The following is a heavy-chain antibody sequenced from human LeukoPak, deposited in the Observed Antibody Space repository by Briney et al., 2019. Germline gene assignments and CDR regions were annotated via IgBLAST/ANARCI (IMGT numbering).Heavy chain of an antibody. CDR1: GGSISSYY. D-gene: IGHD2-21*02. Sequence: SETLSLTCSVSGGSISSYYWSWIRQPAGKGLEWIGRIYTSGSTNYNPSLKSRVTISVDTSKNQFSLKLSSVTAADTAVYYCARINTGVTREQIDYWGQGTLVTVSS. CDR2: IYTSGST. CDR3: ARINTGVTREQIDY. V-gene: IGHV4-4*07. J-gene: IGHJ4*02.